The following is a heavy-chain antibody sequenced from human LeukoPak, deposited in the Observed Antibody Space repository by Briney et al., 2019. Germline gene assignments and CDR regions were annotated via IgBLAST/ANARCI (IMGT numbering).Heavy chain of an antibody. D-gene: IGHD6-19*01. CDR1: GFTFSSYS. J-gene: IGHJ4*02. CDR2: ISSSSSYI. CDR3: ARDLSVAEYYFDY. V-gene: IGHV3-21*01. Sequence: PGGSLRLSCAASGFTFSSYSMNWVRQAPGKGLEWVSSISSSSSYIYYADSVKGRFTISRDNAKNSLYLQMNSLRAEDTVVYYCARDLSVAEYYFDYWGQGTLVTVSS.